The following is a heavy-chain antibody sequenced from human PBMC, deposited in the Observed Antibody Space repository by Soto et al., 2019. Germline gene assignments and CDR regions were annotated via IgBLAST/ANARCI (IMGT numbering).Heavy chain of an antibody. CDR2: ISSNGGST. CDR3: ARAMYSSSSADLRYYGMDV. Sequence: GGSLRLSCVASGFTFSSYAMHWVRQTPGKGLEYVSAISSNGGSTYYANSVKGRFTISRDNSKNTLYLQMGSLRAEDMAVYYCARAMYSSSSADLRYYGMDVWGQGTTVTVSS. V-gene: IGHV3-64*01. J-gene: IGHJ6*02. CDR1: GFTFSSYA. D-gene: IGHD6-6*01.